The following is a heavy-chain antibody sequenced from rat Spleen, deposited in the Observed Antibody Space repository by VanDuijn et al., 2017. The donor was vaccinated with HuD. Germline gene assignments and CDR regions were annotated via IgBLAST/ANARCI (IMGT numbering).Heavy chain of an antibody. J-gene: IGHJ2*01. CDR2: IWSGGST. CDR3: ARSSRYYYSGAYYFDY. D-gene: IGHD1-1*01. Sequence: QVQLKESGPGLVQPSQTLSLTCTVSGFSLTSYGVSWVRQPPGKGLEWIGEIWSGGSTHYNPALKSRLSISRETSKSQVFLKMNSLQTEATAMYFCARSSRYYYSGAYYFDYWGQGVMVTVSS. V-gene: IGHV2-16*01. CDR1: GFSLTSYG.